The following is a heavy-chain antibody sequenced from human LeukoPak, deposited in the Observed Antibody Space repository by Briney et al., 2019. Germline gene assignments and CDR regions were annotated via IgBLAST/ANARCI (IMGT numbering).Heavy chain of an antibody. V-gene: IGHV3-11*01. CDR2: VSERGRTT. CDR1: GFSFRDYE. CDR3: AKDIGRDGYNWAFDI. D-gene: IGHD5-24*01. Sequence: GGSLRLSCAASGFSFRDYELTWVRQVPGKGLEWISYVSERGRTTSYADSVEGRFTISRDNAKNSLYLQMNSLRAEDTALYYCAKDIGRDGYNWAFDIWGQGTMVTVSS. J-gene: IGHJ3*02.